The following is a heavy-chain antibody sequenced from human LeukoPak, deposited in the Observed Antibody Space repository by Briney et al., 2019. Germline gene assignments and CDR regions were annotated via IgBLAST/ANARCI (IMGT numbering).Heavy chain of an antibody. V-gene: IGHV1-2*02. Sequence: ASVKVSCKAFGYTFTSNYMHWGRQAPGQGLEWMGWINPNSGGTNYAQKFQGRVTMTRDTSISTAYMELSRLRSDDTAVYYCARARIAARTRPGGWFDPWGQGTLVTVSS. D-gene: IGHD6-6*01. CDR1: GYTFTSNY. CDR2: INPNSGGT. CDR3: ARARIAARTRPGGWFDP. J-gene: IGHJ5*02.